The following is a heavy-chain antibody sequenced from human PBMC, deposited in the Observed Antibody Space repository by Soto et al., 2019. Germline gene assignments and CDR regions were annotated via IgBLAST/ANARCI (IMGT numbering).Heavy chain of an antibody. CDR2: INHSGST. D-gene: IGHD2-15*01. J-gene: IGHJ6*03. V-gene: IGHV4-34*01. CDR1: GGSFSGYY. Sequence: SETLSLTCAVYGGSFSGYYWSWIRQPPGKGLEWIGEINHSGSTNYNPSLKSRVTISVDTSKNQFSLKLSSVTAADTAVYYCARGGCSGGSCYYQSRYYYYYYYMDVWGKGATVTVSS. CDR3: ARGGCSGGSCYYQSRYYYYYYYMDV.